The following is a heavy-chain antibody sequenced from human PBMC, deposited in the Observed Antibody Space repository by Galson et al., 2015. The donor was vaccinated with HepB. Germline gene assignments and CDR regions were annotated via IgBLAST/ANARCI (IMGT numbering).Heavy chain of an antibody. Sequence: SETLSLTCAVSNGSFSNYCPYWIRQSPGKVLQWIGELSRTRRARYNPSLESRATQSLCTDMHHFSLKLTSVHAADTAVYYCARGVRGNIAASDSRGQGTMVTVSS. CDR2: LSRTRRA. CDR3: ARGVRGNIAASDS. CDR1: NGSFSNYC. D-gene: IGHD6-13*01. V-gene: IGHV4-34*01. J-gene: IGHJ4*02.